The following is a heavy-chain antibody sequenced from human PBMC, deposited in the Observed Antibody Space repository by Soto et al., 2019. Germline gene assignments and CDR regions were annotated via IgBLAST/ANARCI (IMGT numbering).Heavy chain of an antibody. Sequence: ASVKVSCKASGFTFTSSAVQWVRQARGQRLEWIGWIVVGSGNTNYAQKFQERVTMTRNTSISTAYMELSSLRSEDTAVYYCARAQGVSYYDFWSGLAHLDVWGKGTTVTVSS. D-gene: IGHD3-3*01. J-gene: IGHJ6*04. CDR1: GFTFTSSA. CDR3: ARAQGVSYYDFWSGLAHLDV. CDR2: IVVGSGNT. V-gene: IGHV1-58*01.